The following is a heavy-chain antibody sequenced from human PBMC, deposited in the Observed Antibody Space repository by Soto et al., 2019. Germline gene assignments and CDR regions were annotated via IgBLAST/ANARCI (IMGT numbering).Heavy chain of an antibody. CDR2: ISAYKGDT. J-gene: IGHJ4*02. CDR3: ARGGYDFWSGYYGY. CDR1: GYIFTSYG. D-gene: IGHD3-3*01. V-gene: IGHV1-18*01. Sequence: ASVKVSCKAAGYIFTSYGISWVRQAPGQGLEWMGWISAYKGDTKYAQILQGRVTMTTDTSTRTAYMELRSLRSDDTAVYYCARGGYDFWSGYYGYWGQGTLVTVSS.